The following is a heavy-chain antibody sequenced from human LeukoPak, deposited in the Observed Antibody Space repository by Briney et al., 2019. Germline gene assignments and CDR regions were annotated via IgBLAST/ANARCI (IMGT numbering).Heavy chain of an antibody. J-gene: IGHJ3*02. V-gene: IGHV3-21*01. D-gene: IGHD5-12*01. CDR2: ISRSSEYI. Sequence: GGSLRLSCAASGSTFGNYHMDWARQAPGKGQQWVSLISRSSEYITYGASVKGRFTISRQNAKNSLYLQMNSLRAEDTAVDYCSKRAYSGNELRAFDIWGQGTVVTVSS. CDR3: SKRAYSGNELRAFDI. CDR1: GSTFGNYH.